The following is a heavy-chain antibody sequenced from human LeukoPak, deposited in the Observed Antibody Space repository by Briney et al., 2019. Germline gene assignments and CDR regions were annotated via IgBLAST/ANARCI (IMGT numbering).Heavy chain of an antibody. D-gene: IGHD6-19*01. Sequence: GGTLRLSCAASGFTFSSYGMSWVRQAPGKGLEWVSVIYSGGSTYYADSVKGRFTISRDNSKNTLYLQMNSLRAEDTAVYYCARSESSGYRWGFDPWGQGTLVTVSS. V-gene: IGHV3-53*01. J-gene: IGHJ5*02. CDR1: GFTFSSYG. CDR3: ARSESSGYRWGFDP. CDR2: IYSGGST.